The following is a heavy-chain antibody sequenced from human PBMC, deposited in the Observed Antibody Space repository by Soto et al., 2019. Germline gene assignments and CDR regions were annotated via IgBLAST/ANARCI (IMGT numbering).Heavy chain of an antibody. CDR2: IHSGST. CDR3: VRFLMVELYYGMDV. J-gene: IGHJ6*02. D-gene: IGHD2-8*01. CDR1: GRSISSDY. Sequence: SETLSLTCTVSGRSISSDYWNWIRQPPGKGLEWIGYIHSGSTNYNASLRSRVAISLDTSKNQFSLKLSSVTAADTAVYYCVRFLMVELYYGMDVWGQGTTVTVSS. V-gene: IGHV4-59*12.